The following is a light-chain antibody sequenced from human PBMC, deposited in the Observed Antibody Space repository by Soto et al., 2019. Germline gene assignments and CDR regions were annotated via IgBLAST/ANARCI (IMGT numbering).Light chain of an antibody. J-gene: IGKJ1*01. V-gene: IGKV1-39*01. CDR2: AAS. Sequence: DIQITHSTSSLSASLGYIVTITFRASQSISTFLNWYQQRPGKAPELLIYAASNLQSGVPSRFSGSGSGTDFALTISSLQPEDFATYYCQQSYRILLWTFGQVT. CDR3: QQSYRILLWT. CDR1: QSISTF.